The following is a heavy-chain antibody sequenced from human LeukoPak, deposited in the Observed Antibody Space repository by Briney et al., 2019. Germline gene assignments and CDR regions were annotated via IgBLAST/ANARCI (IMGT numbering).Heavy chain of an antibody. Sequence: PSETLSLTCTVYSGSISRYYWSCIRQPPGKGPEWIGYNYYRGSANYNPSLKSRVTISADTSNNQFSLKLTLVTAADTAVYSCARVARSLPSYYDSSGYNRNDAFDIWGQGTMVPVSS. CDR2: NYYRGSA. J-gene: IGHJ3*02. V-gene: IGHV4-59*01. D-gene: IGHD3-22*01. CDR1: SGSISRYY. CDR3: ARVARSLPSYYDSSGYNRNDAFDI.